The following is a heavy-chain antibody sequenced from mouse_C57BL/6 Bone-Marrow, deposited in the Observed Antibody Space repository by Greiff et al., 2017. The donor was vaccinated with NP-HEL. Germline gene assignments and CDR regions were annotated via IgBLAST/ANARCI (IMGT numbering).Heavy chain of an antibody. CDR1: GYSITSGYD. D-gene: IGHD1-1*01. Sequence: EVQLVESGPGMVKPSQSLSLTCTVTGYSITSGYDWHWIRHFPGNKLEWMGYISYSGSTNYIPSLKSRISITHDTSKNHFFLKLNSVTTEDTATYYCAREDLLAWFAYWGQGTLVTVSA. CDR3: AREDLLAWFAY. V-gene: IGHV3-1*01. J-gene: IGHJ3*01. CDR2: ISYSGST.